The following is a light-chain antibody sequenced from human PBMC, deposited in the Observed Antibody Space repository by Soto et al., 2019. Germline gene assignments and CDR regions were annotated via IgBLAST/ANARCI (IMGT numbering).Light chain of an antibody. V-gene: IGKV3-20*01. J-gene: IGKJ4*02. CDR1: QSVGNSF. CDR2: GAS. CDR3: QQYGSLPRT. Sequence: EIVLTQSPATLSLFSGERATLSCRASQSVGNSFLSWYQQEPGQAPRLLIYGASSRATGIPDRFSGSGSGADFTLTISRLEPEDFAVYYCQQYGSLPRTFGGGTKVEIK.